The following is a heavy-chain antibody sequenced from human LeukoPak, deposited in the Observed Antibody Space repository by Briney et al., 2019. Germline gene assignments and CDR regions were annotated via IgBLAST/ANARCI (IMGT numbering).Heavy chain of an antibody. CDR2: IYYSGST. Sequence: PSETLSLTCTVSGGSISSYYWSWIRQPPGKGLEWLGYIYYSGSTNYNPSLKSRVTISVDTSKNQFSLKLSSVTAADTAVYYCARGIAAAGIGWFDPWGQGTLVTVSS. CDR3: ARGIAAAGIGWFDP. J-gene: IGHJ5*02. D-gene: IGHD6-13*01. V-gene: IGHV4-59*01. CDR1: GGSISSYY.